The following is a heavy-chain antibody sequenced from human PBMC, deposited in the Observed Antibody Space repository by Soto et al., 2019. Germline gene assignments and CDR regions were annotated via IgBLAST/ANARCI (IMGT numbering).Heavy chain of an antibody. Sequence: QVQLVQSGAEVKKPGSSVKVSCKASGGTFSSYAISWVRQAPGQGLEWMGGIIPIFGTANYAQKFQGRVTITANESTSTAYMELSSLRSEDTAVYYCARGTKAYCGGDCLGDGYWGQGTLVTVSS. J-gene: IGHJ4*02. CDR3: ARGTKAYCGGDCLGDGY. D-gene: IGHD2-21*02. V-gene: IGHV1-69*01. CDR2: IIPIFGTA. CDR1: GGTFSSYA.